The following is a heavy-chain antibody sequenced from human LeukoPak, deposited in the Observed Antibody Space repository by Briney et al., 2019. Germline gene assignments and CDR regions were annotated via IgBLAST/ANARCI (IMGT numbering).Heavy chain of an antibody. J-gene: IGHJ4*02. V-gene: IGHV3-33*06. D-gene: IGHD3-22*01. CDR1: GFTFSSYG. CDR2: IWYDGSNK. Sequence: PGGSLRLSCAASGFTFSSYGMHWVRQAPGKGLEWVAVIWYDGSNKYYADSVKGRFTISRDNPKNTLYLQMNSLRAEDTAVYYCAKDRSFYDSSGYYDYWGQGTLVTVSS. CDR3: AKDRSFYDSSGYYDY.